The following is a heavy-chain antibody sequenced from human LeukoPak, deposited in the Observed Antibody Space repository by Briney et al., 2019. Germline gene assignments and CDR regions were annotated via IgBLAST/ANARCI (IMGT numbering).Heavy chain of an antibody. Sequence: SETLSLTCAVYGGSFSGYYWSWIRQPPGKGLEWIGEINHSGSTNYNPSLKSRVTISVDTSKNQFSLKLSSVTAADTAVYYCPRGTVAVDYGGQGTLVPVPS. CDR3: PRGTVAVDY. D-gene: IGHD6-19*01. CDR2: INHSGST. J-gene: IGHJ4*02. V-gene: IGHV4-34*01. CDR1: GGSFSGYY.